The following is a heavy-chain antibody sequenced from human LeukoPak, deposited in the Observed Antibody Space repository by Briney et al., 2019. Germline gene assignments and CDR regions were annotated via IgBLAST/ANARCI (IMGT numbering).Heavy chain of an antibody. V-gene: IGHV1-69*05. CDR2: IIPIFGTA. Sequence: SVKVSCKASGGTFSSYAISWVRQAPGQGLEWMGGIIPIFGTANYAQKFQGRVTITTDESTSTAYMELSSLRSEDTAVYYCASGSFYVVVPAAIVDTAMSTGDAFDIWGQGTMVTVSS. CDR3: ASGSFYVVVPAAIVDTAMSTGDAFDI. CDR1: GGTFSSYA. J-gene: IGHJ3*02. D-gene: IGHD2-2*01.